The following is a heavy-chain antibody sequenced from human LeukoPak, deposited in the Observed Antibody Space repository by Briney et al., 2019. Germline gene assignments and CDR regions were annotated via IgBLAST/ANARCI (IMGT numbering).Heavy chain of an antibody. D-gene: IGHD3-9*01. V-gene: IGHV3-48*03. Sequence: PGGSLRLSCAASGFTFSSYEMNWVRQAPGKGLEWVSYISSSGSTIYYADSVKGRFIISRGNAKNSLYLQMNSLRAEDTAVYYCALLLRYFDWLEGRAFDIWGQGTVVTVSS. J-gene: IGHJ3*02. CDR2: ISSSGSTI. CDR1: GFTFSSYE. CDR3: ALLLRYFDWLEGRAFDI.